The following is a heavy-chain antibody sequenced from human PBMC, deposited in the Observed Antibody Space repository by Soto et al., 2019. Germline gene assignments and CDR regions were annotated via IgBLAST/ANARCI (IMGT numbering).Heavy chain of an antibody. CDR3: ASGYDYGDNSDH. D-gene: IGHD4-17*01. V-gene: IGHV4-34*01. CDR2: INHSGST. CDR1: GGSFSGYY. J-gene: IGHJ4*02. Sequence: SETLSLTCAFYGGSFSGYYWSWIRQPPGKGLEWIGEINHSGSTNYNPSLKSRVTISVDTSKNQFSLKLNSVTAADTAVYYCASGYDYGDNSDHWGQGTLVTVSS.